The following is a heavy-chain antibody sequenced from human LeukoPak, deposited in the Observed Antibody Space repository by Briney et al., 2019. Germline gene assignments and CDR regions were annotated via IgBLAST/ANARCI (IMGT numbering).Heavy chain of an antibody. J-gene: IGHJ5*02. CDR1: GGTFSSYA. Sequence: SVKVSCKASGGTFSSYAISWVRQAPGQGLEWMGRIIPIFGTTNYAQKFQGRVTITTDESTSTAYMELSSLRSEDTAVYYCARGTRSRDGYNPGPTFAFDPWGQGTLVTVSS. D-gene: IGHD5-24*01. CDR3: ARGTRSRDGYNPGPTFAFDP. CDR2: IIPIFGTT. V-gene: IGHV1-69*05.